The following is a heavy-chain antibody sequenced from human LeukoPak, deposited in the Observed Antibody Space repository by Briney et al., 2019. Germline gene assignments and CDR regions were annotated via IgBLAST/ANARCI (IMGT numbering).Heavy chain of an antibody. CDR1: GFTFSTYA. CDR2: ITNSGGDT. J-gene: IGHJ4*02. V-gene: IGHV3-23*01. Sequence: GGSLRLSCAASGFTFSTYAMSWVRQAPGTGLEWVSSITNSGGDTWHADSVKGRLTISRDNSKNTLFLQMNSLRAEDTALYYCAKGSSSSRPYYLDDWGQGTLVTVSS. D-gene: IGHD6-6*01. CDR3: AKGSSSSRPYYLDD.